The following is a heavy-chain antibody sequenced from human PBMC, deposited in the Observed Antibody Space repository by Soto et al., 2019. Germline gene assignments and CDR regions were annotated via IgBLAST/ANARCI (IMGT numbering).Heavy chain of an antibody. J-gene: IGHJ4*01. CDR2: IIGSGVRT. CDR1: GFTSSHHA. CDR3: AKSYDSSGYYCLDF. Sequence: PGGSLRVSCAASGFTSSHHAVSCVLQTPGKGLEWASSIIGSGVRTYYADSVQGRFTISRDNSKNMLYLQMDSLRAEDAAIYYCAKSYDSSGYYCLDFWGQGTLVTVSS. V-gene: IGHV3-23*01. D-gene: IGHD3-22*01.